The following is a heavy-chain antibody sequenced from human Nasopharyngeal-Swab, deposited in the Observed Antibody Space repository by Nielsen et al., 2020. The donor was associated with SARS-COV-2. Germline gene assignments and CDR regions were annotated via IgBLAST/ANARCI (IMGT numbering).Heavy chain of an antibody. J-gene: IGHJ6*02. CDR2: IWYDGSNK. CDR3: ARGTCDSSGWRPGMDV. Sequence: VRPAPGRGLEWVAVIWYDGSNKYYADSVKGRFTISRDNSKNTLYLQMNSLRAEDTAVYYCARGTCDSSGWRPGMDVWGQGTTVTVSS. D-gene: IGHD6-19*01. V-gene: IGHV3-33*01.